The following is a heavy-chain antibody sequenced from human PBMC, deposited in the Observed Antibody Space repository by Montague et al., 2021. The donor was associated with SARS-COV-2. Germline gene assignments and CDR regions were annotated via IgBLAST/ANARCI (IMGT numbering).Heavy chain of an antibody. CDR3: ARNTHDSMIGLDSRDGFDV. CDR1: GGSISSSDYY. D-gene: IGHD3-22*01. J-gene: IGHJ3*01. CDR2: IFYTGST. Sequence: SETLSLTCTVSGGSISSSDYYWGWIRQPPGKGLEWIGSIFYTGSTYYNPSLKSRVTISVDTSKNQFSLKLSSVTAADTAVYYCARNTHDSMIGLDSRDGFDVWGQGTMVTVSS. V-gene: IGHV4-39*07.